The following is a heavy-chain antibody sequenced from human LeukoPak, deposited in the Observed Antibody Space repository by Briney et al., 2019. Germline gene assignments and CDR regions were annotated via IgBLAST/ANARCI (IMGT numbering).Heavy chain of an antibody. Sequence: GGSLRLSCAASGFTFSSYAMHWVRQAPGKGLEWVAVISYDGSNKYYADSVKGRFTISRDSSKNTLYLQMNSLRAEDTAVYYCARDLEQQLLIYFDYWGQGTLVTVSS. D-gene: IGHD6-13*01. J-gene: IGHJ4*02. V-gene: IGHV3-30*04. CDR3: ARDLEQQLLIYFDY. CDR1: GFTFSSYA. CDR2: ISYDGSNK.